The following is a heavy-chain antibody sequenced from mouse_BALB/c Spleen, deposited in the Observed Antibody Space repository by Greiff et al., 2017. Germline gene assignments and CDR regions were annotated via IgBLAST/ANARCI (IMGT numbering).Heavy chain of an antibody. Sequence: VKLMESGPGLVAPSQSLSITCTVSGFSLTSYCVHWVRQPPGKGLEWLGVIWAGGSTNYNSALMSRLSISKDNSKSQVFLKMNSLQTDDTAMYYCAREGYFYAMDYWGQGTSVTVSS. D-gene: IGHD3-1*01. V-gene: IGHV2-9*02. CDR3: AREGYFYAMDY. CDR2: IWAGGST. CDR1: GFSLTSYC. J-gene: IGHJ4*01.